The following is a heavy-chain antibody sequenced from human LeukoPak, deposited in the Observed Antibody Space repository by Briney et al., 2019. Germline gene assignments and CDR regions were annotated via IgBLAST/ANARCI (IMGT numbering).Heavy chain of an antibody. J-gene: IGHJ6*03. V-gene: IGHV1-18*01. CDR3: ARGRNWNDNSHYYYYMDV. CDR1: GYSFTTYG. CDR2: ISANNNNT. D-gene: IGHD1-1*01. Sequence: ASVKVSCKASGYSFTTYGISWVRQAPGQGLEWMGWISANNNNTDNVQKLQGRVTMTTDTSTSTAYMELRSLRSDDTAVYYCARGRNWNDNSHYYYYMDVWGKGTTVTVSS.